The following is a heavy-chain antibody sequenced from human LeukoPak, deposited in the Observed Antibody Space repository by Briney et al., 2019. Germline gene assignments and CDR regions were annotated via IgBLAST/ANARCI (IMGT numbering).Heavy chain of an antibody. Sequence: ASVKVSCKATGYSFSNYGITWVRQAPGQGLEWMGWISAHNGNTDHAQTLQGRVSLTTDTSTSTAYMELRSLRSDDTALYFCARETSGFDFGANDYWGQGTRVTVSS. CDR2: ISAHNGNT. CDR1: GYSFSNYG. D-gene: IGHD5-12*01. V-gene: IGHV1-18*01. CDR3: ARETSGFDFGANDY. J-gene: IGHJ4*02.